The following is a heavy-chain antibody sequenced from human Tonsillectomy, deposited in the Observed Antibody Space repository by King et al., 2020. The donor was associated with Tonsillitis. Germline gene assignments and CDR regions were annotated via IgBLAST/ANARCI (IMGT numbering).Heavy chain of an antibody. V-gene: IGHV3-15*01. D-gene: IGHD3-22*01. J-gene: IGHJ6*03. CDR1: GFTFSNVW. CDR2: IKRKTDCGTT. CDR3: TTDSQDYYDSSGYYYYYYMDV. Sequence: VQLVESGGGLVKPGGSLRLSCAASGFTFSNVWMSWVRQAPGKGLEWVGRIKRKTDCGTTDYSAPVKGGFTISRDYSKNTLYLQMNSLKTEDTAVYYCTTDSQDYYDSSGYYYYYYMDVWGKGTTVTVSS.